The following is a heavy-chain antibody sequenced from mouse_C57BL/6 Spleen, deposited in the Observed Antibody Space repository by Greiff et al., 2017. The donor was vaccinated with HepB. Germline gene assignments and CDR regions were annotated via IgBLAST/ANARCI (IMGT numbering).Heavy chain of an antibody. Sequence: VQLQQPGAELVKPGASVKMSCKASGYTFTSYWITWVKQRPGQGLEWIGDIYPGSGSTNYNEKFKSKATLTVDTSSSTAYMQLSSLTSEDSAVYYCARGAYYSNYGYFDVWGTGTTVTVSS. J-gene: IGHJ1*03. D-gene: IGHD2-5*01. CDR2: IYPGSGST. CDR3: ARGAYYSNYGYFDV. CDR1: GYTFTSYW. V-gene: IGHV1-55*01.